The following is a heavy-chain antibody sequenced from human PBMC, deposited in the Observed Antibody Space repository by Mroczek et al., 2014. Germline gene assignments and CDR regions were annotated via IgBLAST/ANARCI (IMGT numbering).Heavy chain of an antibody. V-gene: IGHV3-21*04. CDR3: AKTYGRTLYNWFDP. D-gene: IGHD3-10*01. J-gene: IGHJ5*02. Sequence: WLEWVSSISSSSSYIYYADSVKGRFTISRDNAKNSLYLQMNSLRAEDTAVYYCAKTYGRTLYNWFDPWGQGTLVTVSS. CDR2: ISSSSSYI.